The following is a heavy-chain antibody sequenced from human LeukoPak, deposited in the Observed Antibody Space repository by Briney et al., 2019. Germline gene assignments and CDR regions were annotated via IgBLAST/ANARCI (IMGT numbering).Heavy chain of an antibody. CDR2: IYYSGST. CDR3: ARDPEGAAAEN. V-gene: IGHV4-59*12. Sequence: SETLSLTCTVSGGSISSYYWSWIRQPPGKGLEWIGYIYYSGSTNYNPSLKSRVTISVDTSKNQFSLKLSSVTAADTAVYYCARDPEGAAAENWGQGTLVTVSS. CDR1: GGSISSYY. J-gene: IGHJ4*02. D-gene: IGHD6-13*01.